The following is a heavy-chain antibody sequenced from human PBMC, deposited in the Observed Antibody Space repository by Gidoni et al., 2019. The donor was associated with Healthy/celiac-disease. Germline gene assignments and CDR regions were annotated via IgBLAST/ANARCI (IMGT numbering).Heavy chain of an antibody. CDR1: GDGVSSNSAA. Sequence: QVQLQQSGPGLVKPSQTLSLTCAISGDGVSSNSAAWNWIRQSPSRGLEWLGRTYYRSKWYNDYAVSVKSRITINPDTSKNQFSLQLNSVTPEDTAVYYCARGASGSGSYHLPNNWFDPWGQGTLVTVSS. J-gene: IGHJ5*02. D-gene: IGHD1-26*01. V-gene: IGHV6-1*01. CDR3: ARGASGSGSYHLPNNWFDP. CDR2: TYYRSKWYN.